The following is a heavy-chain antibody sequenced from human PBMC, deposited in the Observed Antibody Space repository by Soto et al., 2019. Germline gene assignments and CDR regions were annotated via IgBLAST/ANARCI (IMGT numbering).Heavy chain of an antibody. Sequence: LRLSCAASGFTVSSNYMNWVRQAPGRGLEWVSIIYSGGRAYYADSVKGRFIISRDNAKSSLYLQMNSLRAEDTAVYYCANLRVATSKDYWGQGTPVTVSS. D-gene: IGHD5-12*01. J-gene: IGHJ4*02. CDR3: ANLRVATSKDY. CDR1: GFTVSSNY. V-gene: IGHV3-66*01. CDR2: IYSGGRA.